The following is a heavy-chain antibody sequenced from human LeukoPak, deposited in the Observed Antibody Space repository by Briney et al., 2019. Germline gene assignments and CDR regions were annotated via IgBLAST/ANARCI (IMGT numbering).Heavy chain of an antibody. CDR2: IIPIFGTA. CDR3: AWSRPYYYDSSGYYDAFDI. V-gene: IGHV1-69*06. CDR1: GGTFSSYA. D-gene: IGHD3-22*01. Sequence: RASVKVSCKASGGTFSSYAISWVRQAPGQGLEWMGGIIPIFGTANYAQKFQGRVTITADKSTSTAYMELSSLRSEDTAVYYCAWSRPYYYDSSGYYDAFDIWGQGTMVTVSS. J-gene: IGHJ3*02.